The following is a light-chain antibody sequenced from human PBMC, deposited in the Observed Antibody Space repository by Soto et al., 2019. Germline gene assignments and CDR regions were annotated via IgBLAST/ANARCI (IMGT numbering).Light chain of an antibody. CDR1: SSNIGAGYD. V-gene: IGLV1-40*01. CDR3: QSYDSSLSDPFVV. Sequence: QSVLTQPPSVSGAPGQRVTISCTGSSSNIGAGYDVHWYQQLPGTAPKLLIYGNSNRPSGVPDRFSGSKSGTSASLAITGLQAEDEADYYCQSYDSSLSDPFVVFGGGTQLTVL. J-gene: IGLJ2*01. CDR2: GNS.